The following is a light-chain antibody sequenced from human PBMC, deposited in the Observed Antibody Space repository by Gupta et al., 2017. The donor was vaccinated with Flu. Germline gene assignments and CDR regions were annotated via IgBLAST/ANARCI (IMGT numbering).Light chain of an antibody. CDR3: MQDKHCPRA. Sequence: MNRSPSTVSASVGDRVTITCRASQSVSRWLAWSQQKPGKAPKLLIYKASRVESGIPSRFSGSGSGTEFTLKIGSVEAEDAVIYYCMQDKHCPRAFGQGTKVEIK. J-gene: IGKJ1*01. CDR1: QSVSRW. CDR2: KAS. V-gene: IGKV1-5*03.